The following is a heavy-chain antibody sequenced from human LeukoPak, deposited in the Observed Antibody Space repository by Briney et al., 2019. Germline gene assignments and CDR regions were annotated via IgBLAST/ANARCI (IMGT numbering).Heavy chain of an antibody. D-gene: IGHD6-13*01. Sequence: GGSLRLSCAASGFTFSSYSMNWVRQAPGKGLEWVSSISSSSYIYYADSVKGRFTISRDNAKNSLYLQMNSLRAEDTAVYYCASTRAGYYYYYYMDVWGKGTTVTVSS. CDR2: ISSSSYI. CDR1: GFTFSSYS. CDR3: ASTRAGYYYYYYMDV. V-gene: IGHV3-21*01. J-gene: IGHJ6*03.